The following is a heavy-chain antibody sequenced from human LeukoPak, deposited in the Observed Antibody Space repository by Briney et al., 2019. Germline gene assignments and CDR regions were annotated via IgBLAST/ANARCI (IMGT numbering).Heavy chain of an antibody. CDR1: GYTFTGYY. V-gene: IGHV1-2*02. Sequence: ASVKVSCKASGYTFTGYYFHWVRQAPGQGLEWMGWINPNTAGTNYAQKFLGGVTLTWDTSISTAYMELNRLTPDDTAVYYCATSAGDYRAGHYYYMGVWGKGPRSPSP. D-gene: IGHD4-11*01. J-gene: IGHJ6*03. CDR3: ATSAGDYRAGHYYYMGV. CDR2: INPNTAGT.